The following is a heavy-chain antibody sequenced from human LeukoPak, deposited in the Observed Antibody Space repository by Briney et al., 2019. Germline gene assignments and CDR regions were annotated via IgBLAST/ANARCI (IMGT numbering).Heavy chain of an antibody. V-gene: IGHV3-23*01. CDR1: GFTFSSYA. Sequence: GGSLRLSCAASGFTFSSYAMSWVRQAPGKGLEWVSAIRGSGGSTYYADSVKGRFTISRDNSKNTLYLQMNSLRAEDTAVYYCAKGGDYYGSGTKPHDYWGQGTLVTVSS. J-gene: IGHJ4*02. CDR3: AKGGDYYGSGTKPHDY. D-gene: IGHD3-10*01. CDR2: IRGSGGST.